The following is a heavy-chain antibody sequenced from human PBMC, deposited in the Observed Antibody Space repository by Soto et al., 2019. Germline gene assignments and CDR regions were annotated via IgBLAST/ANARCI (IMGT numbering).Heavy chain of an antibody. Sequence: QVQLVQSGAEVKKPGASVMVSCKASGYTFTSYGISWVRQAPGQGLEWMGWISAYNGNTNYAQKLQGRVTMTTDTSTSTAYMELRSLRSDDTAVYYCAREDRITGTTWSWFDPWGQGTLVTVSS. CDR2: ISAYNGNT. CDR3: AREDRITGTTWSWFDP. D-gene: IGHD1-7*01. V-gene: IGHV1-18*01. J-gene: IGHJ5*02. CDR1: GYTFTSYG.